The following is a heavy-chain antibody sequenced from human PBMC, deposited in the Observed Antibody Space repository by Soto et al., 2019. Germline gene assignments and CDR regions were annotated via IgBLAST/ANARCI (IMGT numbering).Heavy chain of an antibody. Sequence: PSQTLSLTCAISGDSVSSNSAAWNWIRQSPSRGLEWLGRTYYRSKWYNDYAVSVKSRITINPDTSKNQFSLQLNSVTPGDTAVYYCARTPHPGGFGVVVIDPWGQGTLVTVSS. V-gene: IGHV6-1*01. CDR3: ARTPHPGGFGVVVIDP. D-gene: IGHD3-3*01. CDR2: TYYRSKWYN. J-gene: IGHJ5*02. CDR1: GDSVSSNSAA.